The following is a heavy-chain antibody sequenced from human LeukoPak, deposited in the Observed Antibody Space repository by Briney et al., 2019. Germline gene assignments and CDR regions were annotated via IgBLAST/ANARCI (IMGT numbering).Heavy chain of an antibody. V-gene: IGHV3-21*01. D-gene: IGHD2-21*02. J-gene: IGHJ6*02. CDR3: AREVVVTAIPNYYYYGMDV. Sequence: GGSLRLSCAASGFTFSSYNMNWVRQAPGKGLEWVSSISSSSNYINYADSVKGRFTISRDNAKNSLYLQMNSLRAEDTAVYYCAREVVVTAIPNYYYYGMDVWGQGTLVTVSS. CDR2: ISSSSNYI. CDR1: GFTFSSYN.